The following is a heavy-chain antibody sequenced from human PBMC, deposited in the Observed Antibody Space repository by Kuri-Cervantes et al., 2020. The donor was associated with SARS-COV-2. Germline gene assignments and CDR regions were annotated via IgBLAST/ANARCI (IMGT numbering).Heavy chain of an antibody. CDR3: ARKVEMATISH. Sequence: SETLSLTCAVSGGSISSGGYSWSWIRQPPGKGLEWIGYIYHSGSTNYNPSLKSRVTISVDTSKNQFSLKLSSVTAADTAVYYCARKVEMATISHWGQGTLVTVSS. CDR1: GGSISSGGYS. V-gene: IGHV4-30-2*01. CDR2: IYHSGST. D-gene: IGHD5-24*01. J-gene: IGHJ4*02.